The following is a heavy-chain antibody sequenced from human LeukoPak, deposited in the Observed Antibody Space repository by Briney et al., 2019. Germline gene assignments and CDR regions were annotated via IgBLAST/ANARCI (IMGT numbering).Heavy chain of an antibody. D-gene: IGHD5-18*01. CDR1: GFAFSSYG. CDR2: ISSSAGST. J-gene: IGHJ4*02. CDR3: AKGSGRGYSYGLEY. V-gene: IGHV3-23*01. Sequence: GGSLRLSCVASGFAFSSYGMTWVRQAPGKGPEWVSVISSSAGSTYYADSVKGRFTISRDNSKNTLYLQMNSLRAEDTAVYYCAKGSGRGYSYGLEYWGQGTLVTVSS.